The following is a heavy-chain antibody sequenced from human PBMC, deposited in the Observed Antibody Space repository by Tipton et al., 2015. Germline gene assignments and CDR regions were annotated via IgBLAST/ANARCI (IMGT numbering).Heavy chain of an antibody. V-gene: IGHV3-7*03. CDR3: ARDICGGGSCLDY. J-gene: IGHJ4*02. CDR2: IKHDGSEK. D-gene: IGHD2-21*01. Sequence: GSLRLSCAASGFTFSNYWMSWVRQAPGKGLECVANIKHDGSEKYYVDSVKGRFTISRDNAKNSLYLQMNSLRAEDTAVYYCARDICGGGSCLDYWGQGTLVTVSS. CDR1: GFTFSNYW.